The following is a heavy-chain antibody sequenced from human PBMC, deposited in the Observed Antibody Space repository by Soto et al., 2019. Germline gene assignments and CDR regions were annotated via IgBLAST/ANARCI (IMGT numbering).Heavy chain of an antibody. CDR1: GGSISSGGYY. Sequence: QVQLQESGPGLVKPSQTLSLTCTVSGGSISSGGYYWSWIRQHPGKGLEWIGYIYYTGTTYYNPSLKGRVTISVDTSKNQFSLELISVTAADTAVYYCARVYGDYRSWFDPWGQGTLVTVSS. CDR2: IYYTGTT. CDR3: ARVYGDYRSWFDP. D-gene: IGHD4-17*01. V-gene: IGHV4-31*03. J-gene: IGHJ5*02.